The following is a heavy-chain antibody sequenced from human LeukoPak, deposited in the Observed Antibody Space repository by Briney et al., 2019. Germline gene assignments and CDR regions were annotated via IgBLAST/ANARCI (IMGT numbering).Heavy chain of an antibody. CDR2: INAGNGNT. J-gene: IGHJ4*02. Sequence: ASVKVSCKASGYTFTSYAMHWVRQAPGQRLEWMGWINAGNGNTKYSQKFQGRVTITRDTSASTAYMELSSLRSEDTAVYYCARDKGYSGYDWGLDYWGQGTLVTVSS. V-gene: IGHV1-3*01. D-gene: IGHD5-12*01. CDR1: GYTFTSYA. CDR3: ARDKGYSGYDWGLDY.